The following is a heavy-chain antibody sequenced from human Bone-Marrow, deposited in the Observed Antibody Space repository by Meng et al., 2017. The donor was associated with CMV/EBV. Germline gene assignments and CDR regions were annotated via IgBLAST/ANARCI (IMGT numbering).Heavy chain of an antibody. V-gene: IGHV1-2*02. CDR2: SNPNSGGT. J-gene: IGHJ4*02. D-gene: IGHD6-13*01. CDR3: ARVRKDSSSWYGSDY. CDR1: GYTFTGYY. Sequence: SGYTFTGYYMHWVRQAPGQGLEWMGWSNPNSGGTNYAQKFQGRVTMTRDTSISTAYMELSRLRSDDTAVYYCARVRKDSSSWYGSDYWGQGTLVTVSS.